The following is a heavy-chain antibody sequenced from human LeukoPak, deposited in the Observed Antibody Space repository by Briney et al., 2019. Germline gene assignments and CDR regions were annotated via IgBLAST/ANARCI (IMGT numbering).Heavy chain of an antibody. D-gene: IGHD2-21*02. V-gene: IGHV3-74*01. Sequence: PGGSLRLSCAASGFTFSDSWMHWVRQAAGRGLVWVSRINSAGDTTSYADSVKGRFTISRDNAKNSLYLQMNSLRAEDTAVYYCARVIRPLVVTAQYFDYWGQGTLVTVSS. CDR1: GFTFSDSW. CDR3: ARVIRPLVVTAQYFDY. J-gene: IGHJ4*02. CDR2: INSAGDTT.